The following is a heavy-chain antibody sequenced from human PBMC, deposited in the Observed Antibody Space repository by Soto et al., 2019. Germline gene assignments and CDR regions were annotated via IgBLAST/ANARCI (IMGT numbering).Heavy chain of an antibody. D-gene: IGHD3-3*01. V-gene: IGHV2-26*01. CDR3: ARDYYDFWSGEPYYYYGMDV. CDR1: GLSLSNARMG. J-gene: IGHJ6*02. Sequence: QVTLKESGPVLVKPTETLTLTCTVSGLSLSNARMGVSWIRQPPGRALEWLAHIFSNDEKCYSTSLKSRLTISKDTSKSQVVLTMTNMDPVDTATYYCARDYYDFWSGEPYYYYGMDVWGQGTTVTVSS. CDR2: IFSNDEK.